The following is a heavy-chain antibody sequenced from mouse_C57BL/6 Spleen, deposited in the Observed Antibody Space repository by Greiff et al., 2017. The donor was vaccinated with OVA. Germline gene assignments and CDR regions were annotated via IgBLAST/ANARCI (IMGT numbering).Heavy chain of an antibody. D-gene: IGHD2-1*01. CDR2: IYPGSGNT. CDR3: ASYGNYERYFDY. Sequence: QVQLKQSGAELVRPGASVKLSCKASGYTFTDYYINWVKQRPGQGLEWIARIYPGSGNTYYNEKFKGKATLTAEKSSSTAYMQLSSLTSEDSAVYFCASYGNYERYFDYWGQGTTLTVSS. CDR1: GYTFTDYY. J-gene: IGHJ2*01. V-gene: IGHV1-76*01.